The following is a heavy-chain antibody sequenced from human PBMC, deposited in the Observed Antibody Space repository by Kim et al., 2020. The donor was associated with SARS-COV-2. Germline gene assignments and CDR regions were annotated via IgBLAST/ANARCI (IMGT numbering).Heavy chain of an antibody. Sequence: GGSLRLSCAASGFTFDDYGMSWVRQAPGKGLEWVSGINWNGGSTGYADSVKGRFTISRDNAKNSLYLQMNSLRAEDTALYHCARSRGLAHPLSILDYLGQGTLVTVSS. CDR3: ARSRGLAHPLSILDY. CDR1: GFTFDDYG. D-gene: IGHD6-19*01. J-gene: IGHJ4*02. CDR2: INWNGGST. V-gene: IGHV3-20*01.